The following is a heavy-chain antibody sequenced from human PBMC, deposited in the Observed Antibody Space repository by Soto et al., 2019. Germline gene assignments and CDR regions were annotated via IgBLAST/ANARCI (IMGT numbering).Heavy chain of an antibody. J-gene: IGHJ4*02. Sequence: SETRSLTCTVSGGSISSSSDYWGWIRQPPGKGLEWIGSIYYSGSTYYNPSLKSRVTISVDTSKNQFSLKLSSVTAADTAVYYCARTPTYYYGSGSYTFDYWGQGTLVTVSS. CDR3: ARTPTYYYGSGSYTFDY. CDR1: GGSISSSSDY. D-gene: IGHD3-10*01. CDR2: IYYSGST. V-gene: IGHV4-39*01.